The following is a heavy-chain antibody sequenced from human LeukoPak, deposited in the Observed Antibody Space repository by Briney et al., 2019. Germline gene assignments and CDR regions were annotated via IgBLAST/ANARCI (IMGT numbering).Heavy chain of an antibody. V-gene: IGHV3-30*02. CDR3: AKALRTASNWFDP. CDR2: IRYDGSNK. Sequence: GGSLRLSCAASGFTFSSYGMHWVRQAPGKGLEWVAFIRYDGSNKYYADSVKGRFTISRDNSKNTLYLQMNSLRAEDTAVYYCAKALRTASNWFDPWGQGTLVTVSS. D-gene: IGHD3-16*02. J-gene: IGHJ5*02. CDR1: GFTFSSYG.